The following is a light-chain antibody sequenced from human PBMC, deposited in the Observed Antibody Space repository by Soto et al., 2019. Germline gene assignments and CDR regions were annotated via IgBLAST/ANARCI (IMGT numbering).Light chain of an antibody. J-gene: IGKJ5*01. CDR2: DAS. V-gene: IGKV3-11*01. CDR3: QQRSNWPLIT. Sequence: EIVLTQSPSTLSFSPGERATLSCRASQSVSSYLAWYQQKPGQAPRLLIYDASNGATGIPARFSGSGSGTDFTLTISSLEPEDFAVYYCQQRSNWPLITFGQGTRLEIK. CDR1: QSVSSY.